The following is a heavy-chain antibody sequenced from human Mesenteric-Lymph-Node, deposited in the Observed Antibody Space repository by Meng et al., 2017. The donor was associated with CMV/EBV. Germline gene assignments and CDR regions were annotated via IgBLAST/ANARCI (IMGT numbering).Heavy chain of an antibody. D-gene: IGHD6-13*01. J-gene: IGHJ5*02. CDR2: IIPILGIA. V-gene: IGHV1-69*02. Sequence: QVQRLQSVAEVKKPGSSVKDVCEASVGTFSSYTISWVRQAPGQGLEWMGRIIPILGIANYAQKFQGRVTITADKSTSTAYMELSSLRSEDTAVYYGAGGIAAAGSRWFDPWGQGTLVTVSS. CDR1: VGTFSSYT. CDR3: AGGIAAAGSRWFDP.